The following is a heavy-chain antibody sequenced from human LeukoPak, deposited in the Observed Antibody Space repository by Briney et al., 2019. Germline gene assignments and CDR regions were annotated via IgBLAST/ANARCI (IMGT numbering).Heavy chain of an antibody. J-gene: IGHJ4*02. CDR1: GGSFSRYY. CDR3: ASLDCSSTSCYHFDY. D-gene: IGHD2-2*01. CDR2: INHSGST. V-gene: IGHV4-34*01. Sequence: SETLSLTCAVYGGSFSRYYWSWIRQPPGKGLEWIGEINHSGSTNYNPSLKSRVTISVDTSKNQFSLKLSSVTAADTAVYYCASLDCSSTSCYHFDYWGQGTLVTVSS.